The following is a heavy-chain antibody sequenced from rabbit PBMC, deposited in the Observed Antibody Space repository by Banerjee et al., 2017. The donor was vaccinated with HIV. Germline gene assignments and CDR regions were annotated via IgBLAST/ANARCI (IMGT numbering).Heavy chain of an antibody. CDR3: ARDTYP. Sequence: QLKESGGGLVQPGGSLKLSCKASGFDFSSYYMSWVRQAPGKGLEWIGYIDPVFGSTYYASWVNGRFTISSHNAQNTLYLQLNSLTAADAATYFCARDTYPWGQGTLVTVS. CDR2: IDPVFGST. CDR1: GFDFSSYY. V-gene: IGHV1S7*01. J-gene: IGHJ6*02.